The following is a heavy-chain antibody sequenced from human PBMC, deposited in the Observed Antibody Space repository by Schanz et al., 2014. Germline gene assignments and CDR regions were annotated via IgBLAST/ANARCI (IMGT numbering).Heavy chain of an antibody. J-gene: IGHJ6*03. Sequence: QVQLVESGGGVVQPGRSLRLSCAASGFTFSSYGMHWVRQAPGKGPEWVALVWSDGNTKYYVDSVKGRFTISRDNSMNTLHLQMDGLRVEDTAVYYCARDAVALVPEYFMDVWGKGTTVTVSS. CDR1: GFTFSSYG. V-gene: IGHV3-33*08. CDR3: ARDAVALVPEYFMDV. CDR2: VWSDGNTK. D-gene: IGHD2-15*01.